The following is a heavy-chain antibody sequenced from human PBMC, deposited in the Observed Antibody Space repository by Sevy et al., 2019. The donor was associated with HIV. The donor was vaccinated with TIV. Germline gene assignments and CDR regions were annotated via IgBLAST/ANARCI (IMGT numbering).Heavy chain of an antibody. CDR2: ITPIFGTA. D-gene: IGHD2-15*01. CDR1: GGPFRSYA. CDR3: SRGGGLGNCGGGSCYSSHC. J-gene: IGHJ4*02. Sequence: ASVKVYCKASGGPFRSYAISWVRQAPGQGLEWMGGITPIFGTANYAQKFQGRVSITADESTTTVYLELTSLRSEDTAVYYCSRGGGLGNCGGGSCYSSHCWGQGTLVTVSS. V-gene: IGHV1-69*13.